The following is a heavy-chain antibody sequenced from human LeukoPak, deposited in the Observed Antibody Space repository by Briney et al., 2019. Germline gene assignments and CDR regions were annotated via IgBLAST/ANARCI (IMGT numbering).Heavy chain of an antibody. CDR2: ISGSGGST. J-gene: IGHJ5*02. D-gene: IGHD6-13*01. V-gene: IGHV3-23*01. CDR3: ASYPLRIAAAGNWFDP. Sequence: GGSLRLSCAASGFSFRSYGMHWVRQAPGKGLEWVSAISGSGGSTYYADSVKGRFTISRDNAKNSLYLQMNSLRAEDTAVYYCASYPLRIAAAGNWFDPWGQGTLVTVSS. CDR1: GFSFRSYG.